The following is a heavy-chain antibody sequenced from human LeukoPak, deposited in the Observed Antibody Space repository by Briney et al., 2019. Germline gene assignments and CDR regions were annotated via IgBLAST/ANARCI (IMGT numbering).Heavy chain of an antibody. J-gene: IGHJ4*02. D-gene: IGHD5-12*01. Sequence: ASVKVSCKASGYTFTSYDVNWVRQATGQGLEWMGWMSPNNGNTGYAQKFQGRVTMTRNTSISTAYMELSSLRSEDTAVYYCAKGWLPHSEFDYWGQGTLVTVSS. V-gene: IGHV1-8*01. CDR1: GYTFTSYD. CDR2: MSPNNGNT. CDR3: AKGWLPHSEFDY.